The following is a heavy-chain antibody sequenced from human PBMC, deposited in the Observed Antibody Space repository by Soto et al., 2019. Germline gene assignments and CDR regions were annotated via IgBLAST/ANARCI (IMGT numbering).Heavy chain of an antibody. Sequence: QITLKESGPTLVKPTQTLTLTCTFSGFSLTTSGVGVGWIRQPPGKAPECLALIYWDDDERYSPSLQSRLTITKETSIYRVVLRMTNMSPVDTATYSYARSVEALRVRRALDYWGQGTLITVSS. V-gene: IGHV2-5*02. J-gene: IGHJ4*02. CDR2: IYWDDDE. D-gene: IGHD6-6*01. CDR1: GFSLTTSGVG. CDR3: ARSVEALRVRRALDY.